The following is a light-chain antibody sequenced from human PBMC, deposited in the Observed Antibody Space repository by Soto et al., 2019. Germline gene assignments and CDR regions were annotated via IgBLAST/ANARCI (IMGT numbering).Light chain of an antibody. Sequence: QSALTQPPSASGSPGQSVTISCTGTSSDIGAYNYVSWFQQHPGEAPKLIISDVNKRPSGVPNRFSGSKSGNTASLTVSGLQAEDEADYYCTSYGGRDNLIFGGGTKPPS. CDR2: DVN. CDR1: SSDIGAYNY. V-gene: IGLV2-8*01. CDR3: TSYGGRDNLI. J-gene: IGLJ2*01.